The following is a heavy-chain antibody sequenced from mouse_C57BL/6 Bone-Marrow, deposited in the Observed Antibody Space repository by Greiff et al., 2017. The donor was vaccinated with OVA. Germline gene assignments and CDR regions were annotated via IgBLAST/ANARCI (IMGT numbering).Heavy chain of an antibody. CDR2: SRNKANDYTT. J-gene: IGHJ2*01. Sequence: EVQLVESGGGLVQSGRSLRLSCATSGFTFSDFYMEWVRQAPGKGLEWIAASRNKANDYTTEYSASVKGRFIVSRDTSQSILYLQMNALRAEDTAIYYCAREDYYGSSYDYWGQGTTLTVSS. D-gene: IGHD1-1*01. V-gene: IGHV7-1*01. CDR3: AREDYYGSSYDY. CDR1: GFTFSDFY.